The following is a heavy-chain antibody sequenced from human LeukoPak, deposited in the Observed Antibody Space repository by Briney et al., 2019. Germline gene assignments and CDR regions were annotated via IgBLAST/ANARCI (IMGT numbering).Heavy chain of an antibody. Sequence: GRSLRLSGAASGFTFSSYAMHWVRQAPGKGLEWVAVISYDGSNKYYADSLKGRFTISRDNSKNTLYLQMNSLRAEDTAVYYCASAVTTGAFDYWGQGTLVTVSS. V-gene: IGHV3-30*04. J-gene: IGHJ4*02. CDR3: ASAVTTGAFDY. CDR1: GFTFSSYA. D-gene: IGHD4-17*01. CDR2: ISYDGSNK.